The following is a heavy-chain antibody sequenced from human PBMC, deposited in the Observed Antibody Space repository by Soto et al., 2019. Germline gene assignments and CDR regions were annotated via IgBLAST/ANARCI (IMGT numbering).Heavy chain of an antibody. V-gene: IGHV3-23*01. J-gene: IGHJ4*02. CDR2: ITGSGSDT. Sequence: GGSLRLSCAASGYTFNNYAMGWVRQAPGKGLEWVSAITGSGSDTYYLDSVKGRFTISRDNSKNTLFLQMNSLRAEDTAIYYCAKLGSSAWSPHYYFDYWGQGTLVTVSS. CDR3: AKLGSSAWSPHYYFDY. D-gene: IGHD3-10*01. CDR1: GYTFNNYA.